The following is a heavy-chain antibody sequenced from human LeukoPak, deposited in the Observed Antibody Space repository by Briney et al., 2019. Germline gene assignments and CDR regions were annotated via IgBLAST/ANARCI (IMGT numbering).Heavy chain of an antibody. V-gene: IGHV1-2*02. CDR1: GYTFTDFY. Sequence: ASVKVSCKASGYTFTDFYMHWVRQTPGQGLEWMGWINPNSGGTNYAQRFQGRVTMTRDTSISTAYMELSRLRSDDTAVYYCARADMSSDYTPNDYWGQGTLVTVSS. J-gene: IGHJ4*02. D-gene: IGHD3-3*01. CDR3: ARADMSSDYTPNDY. CDR2: INPNSGGT.